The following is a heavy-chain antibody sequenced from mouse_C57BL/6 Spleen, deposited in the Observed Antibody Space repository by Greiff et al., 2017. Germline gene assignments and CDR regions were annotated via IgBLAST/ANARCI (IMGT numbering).Heavy chain of an antibody. D-gene: IGHD4-1*01. CDR1: GYTFTSYW. J-gene: IGHJ2*01. Sequence: QVQLQQPGAELVRPGSSVKLSCKASGYTFTSYWMHWVKQRPIQGLEWIGNIDPSDSEPHYNQKFKDKATLPVDKSSSTAYMQLSSLTSEDSAVYYCAREGELGPPLDYWGQGTTLTVSS. CDR3: AREGELGPPLDY. CDR2: IDPSDSEP. V-gene: IGHV1-52*01.